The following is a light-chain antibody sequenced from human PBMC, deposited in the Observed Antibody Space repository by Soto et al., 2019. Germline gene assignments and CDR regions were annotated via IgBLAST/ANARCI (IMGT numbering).Light chain of an antibody. CDR2: DVS. CDR1: SSDVGGYNY. CDR3: NSYTSSSTYV. J-gene: IGLJ1*01. V-gene: IGLV2-14*03. Sequence: SVLTQPASVSGCPGRSIAISCTGTSSDVGGYNYVTWYQQHPGKAPKLMIYDVSNRPSGVSDRFSGSKSGNTASLTISGLQAEDEGDYYCNSYTSSSTYVFGTGTKVTVL.